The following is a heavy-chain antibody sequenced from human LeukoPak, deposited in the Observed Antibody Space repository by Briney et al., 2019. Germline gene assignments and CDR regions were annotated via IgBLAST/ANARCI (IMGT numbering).Heavy chain of an antibody. V-gene: IGHV4-59*08. CDR1: GGSIGSDY. J-gene: IGHJ4*02. CDR2: IYYTGGT. D-gene: IGHD6-19*01. Sequence: SETLSLTCTVSGGSIGSDYWTWMRQPPGKGLEYIGYIYYTGGTNYNPSLKSRVTISVDTSKNQFSLKLSSVTAADTAVYFCAKYGNSGWVIDNWGQGTLVTVSS. CDR3: AKYGNSGWVIDN.